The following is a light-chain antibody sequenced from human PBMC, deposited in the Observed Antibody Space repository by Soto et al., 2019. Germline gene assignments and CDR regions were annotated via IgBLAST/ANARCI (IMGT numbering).Light chain of an antibody. V-gene: IGKV3-15*01. Sequence: EIVMTQSPATLSVSQGERATLSCRASQSVSTNLAWYQQTPGQAPRLLIFGASARATGIPARFSGSGSGTEFTLTISSLQSEDFAVYYCQQYNNWLGTFGQGTKVEIK. J-gene: IGKJ1*01. CDR2: GAS. CDR3: QQYNNWLGT. CDR1: QSVSTN.